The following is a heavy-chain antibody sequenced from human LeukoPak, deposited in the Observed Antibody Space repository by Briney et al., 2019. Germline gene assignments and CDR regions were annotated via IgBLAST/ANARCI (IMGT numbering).Heavy chain of an antibody. Sequence: ASVKVSCKASGYTFTGYYMRWVRQAPGQGLEWMGWINPNSGGTNYAQKFQGRVTMTRDTSISTAYMELSRLRSDDTAVYYCARVSRIQLWEWDYWGQGTLVTVSS. J-gene: IGHJ4*02. CDR3: ARVSRIQLWEWDY. V-gene: IGHV1-2*02. CDR2: INPNSGGT. CDR1: GYTFTGYY. D-gene: IGHD5-18*01.